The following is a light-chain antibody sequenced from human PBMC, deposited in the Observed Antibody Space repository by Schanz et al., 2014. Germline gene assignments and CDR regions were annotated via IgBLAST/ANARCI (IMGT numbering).Light chain of an antibody. CDR2: DNT. CDR1: SSNFGAGYD. CDR3: QSYDSSLSEWV. J-gene: IGLJ3*02. Sequence: QSVLTQPPSVSGAPGQRVTISCTGSSSNFGAGYDVHWYQQVPGTAPKPLIFDNTNRPSGVPDRFSGSKSGTSASLAITGLQAEDEADYYCQSYDSSLSEWVFGGGTKLTVL. V-gene: IGLV1-40*01.